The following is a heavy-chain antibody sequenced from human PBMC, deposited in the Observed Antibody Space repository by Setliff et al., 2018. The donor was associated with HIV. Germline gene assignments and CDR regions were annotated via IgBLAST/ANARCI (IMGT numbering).Heavy chain of an antibody. CDR2: MYASGST. D-gene: IGHD1-26*01. V-gene: IGHV4-59*11. J-gene: IGHJ4*02. Sequence: KPSETLSLTCTVSGGSISVHYWSWLRQPPGKGLEWTGYMYASGSTDYNPSLKSRVTISVDRFRNQFSLQLRSVTAADTAVYYCARGPSGTYYREFDFWGQGTLVTVS. CDR1: GGSISVHY. CDR3: ARGPSGTYYREFDF.